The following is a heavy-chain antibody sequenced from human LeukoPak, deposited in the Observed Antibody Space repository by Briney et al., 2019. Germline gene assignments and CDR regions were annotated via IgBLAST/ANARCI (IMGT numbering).Heavy chain of an antibody. J-gene: IGHJ4*02. CDR1: GFTFINYG. V-gene: IGHV3-23*01. Sequence: GGSLRLSCAGSGFTFINYGMIWVRQAPGKGLEWVSSVSGSGTSTHCADSVKGRFTITRDNSKDTVDLQMNSLRAEDTAVYYCARAPGTRFDYWGQGTLVTVSS. CDR3: ARAPGTRFDY. CDR2: VSGSGTST. D-gene: IGHD1-1*01.